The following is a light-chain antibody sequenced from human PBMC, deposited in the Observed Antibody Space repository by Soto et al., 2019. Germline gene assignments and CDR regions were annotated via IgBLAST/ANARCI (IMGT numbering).Light chain of an antibody. V-gene: IGLV6-57*04. CDR2: KDN. J-gene: IGLJ2*01. Sequence: NFMLTQPHSVSESPGKTVTISCTRSSGDIAYNYVQWFQQRPGSAPTTVIYKDNQRPSGVPDRFSGSIDRSSNSASLTISGLKTEDEADYYCQSYDSSNPVVFGGGTKLTVL. CDR1: SGDIAYNY. CDR3: QSYDSSNPVV.